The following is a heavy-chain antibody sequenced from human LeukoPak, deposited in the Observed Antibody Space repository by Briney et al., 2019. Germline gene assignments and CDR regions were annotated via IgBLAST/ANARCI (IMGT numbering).Heavy chain of an antibody. J-gene: IGHJ4*02. CDR3: ARDQGY. CDR1: GYTFTGYY. V-gene: IGHV1-2*02. CDR2: INPNSGDT. Sequence: ASVKVSCKASGYTFTGYYMHWVRQAPGQGLEWMGWINPNSGDTNYREKFQGRVTMTRDTSIGTAYMDLGRLTYDDTAVYYCARDQGYWGQGTLVTVSS.